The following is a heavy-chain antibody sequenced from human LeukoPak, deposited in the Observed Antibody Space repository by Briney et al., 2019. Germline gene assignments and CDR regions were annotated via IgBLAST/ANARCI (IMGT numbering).Heavy chain of an antibody. CDR1: GFTFSSYG. CDR2: ISYDGSNK. J-gene: IGHJ5*02. V-gene: IGHV3-30*03. CDR3: AREVGQLLYNWFDP. D-gene: IGHD2-2*02. Sequence: GGSLRLSCAASGFTFSSYGMHWVRQAPGKGLEWVAVISYDGSNKYYADSVKGRFTISRDNSKNTLYLQMNSLRAEDTAVYYCAREVGQLLYNWFDPWGQGTLVTVSS.